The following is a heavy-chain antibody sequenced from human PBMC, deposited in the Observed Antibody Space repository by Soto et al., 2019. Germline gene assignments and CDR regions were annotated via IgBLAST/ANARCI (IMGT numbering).Heavy chain of an antibody. CDR3: ARFGGIVGDTEAFDY. V-gene: IGHV1-18*01. J-gene: IGHJ4*02. CDR2: ISAYNGNT. Sequence: AAVKVSCKASGYTFTSYGISWVRQAPGQGLEWMGWISAYNGNTNYAQKLQGRVTMTTDTSTSTAYMELRSLRSDDTAVYYCARFGGIVGDTEAFDYWGQGTLVTVSS. CDR1: GYTFTSYG. D-gene: IGHD1-26*01.